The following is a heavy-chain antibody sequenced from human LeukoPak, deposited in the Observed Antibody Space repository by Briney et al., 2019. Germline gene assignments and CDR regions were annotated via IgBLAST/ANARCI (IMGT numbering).Heavy chain of an antibody. J-gene: IGHJ4*02. CDR1: GFTFRSYA. CDR2: ISGSGGST. CDR3: AKDAQYSGYDSYFDY. D-gene: IGHD5-12*01. Sequence: GGSLRLSCAASGFTFRSYAMSWVRQAPGKGLEWGSVISGSGGSTYYADSVKGRFTISRDNSKNTLYLQMNSLRAEDTAVYYCAKDAQYSGYDSYFDYWGQGTLVTVSS. V-gene: IGHV3-23*01.